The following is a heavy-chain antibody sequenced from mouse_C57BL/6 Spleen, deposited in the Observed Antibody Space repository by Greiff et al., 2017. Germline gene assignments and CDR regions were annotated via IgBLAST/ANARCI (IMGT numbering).Heavy chain of an antibody. CDR3: ARSGYGSSYLDY. Sequence: EVQLQQSGPELVKPGASVKIPCKASGYTFTDYNMDLVKQSHGKSLEWSGDIKPGSGGTNYNEKFKGKATLTADKSSSTAYMQLSSLTSEDSAVYFCARSGYGSSYLDYWGQGTTLTVSS. V-gene: IGHV1-18*01. J-gene: IGHJ2*01. D-gene: IGHD1-1*01. CDR2: IKPGSGGT. CDR1: GYTFTDYN.